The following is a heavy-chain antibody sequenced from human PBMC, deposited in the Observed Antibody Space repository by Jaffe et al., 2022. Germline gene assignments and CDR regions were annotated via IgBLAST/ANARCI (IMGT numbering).Heavy chain of an antibody. V-gene: IGHV4-59*01. J-gene: IGHJ4*02. CDR3: ARELSAVAGSHFDY. Sequence: QVQLQESGPGLVKPSETLSLTCTVSGGSISSYYWSWIRQPPGKGLEWIGYIYYSGSTNYNPSLKSRVTISVDTSKNQFSLKLSSVTAADTAVYYCARELSAVAGSHFDYWGQGTLVTVSS. CDR2: IYYSGST. CDR1: GGSISSYY. D-gene: IGHD6-19*01.